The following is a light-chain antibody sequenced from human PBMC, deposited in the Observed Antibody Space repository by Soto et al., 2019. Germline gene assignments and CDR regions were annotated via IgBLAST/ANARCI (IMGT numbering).Light chain of an antibody. J-gene: IGKJ5*01. CDR2: TAS. CDR1: QSISTY. Sequence: DIQMTQSPSSLSASVGDRVTITCRASQSISTYFNWYQQKPGKAPKLLIYTASSLQSGVPSRFSGSGSGTDFTLTISRLQPEDFATYYCQQTYSTPITFGQGTRLELK. CDR3: QQTYSTPIT. V-gene: IGKV1-39*01.